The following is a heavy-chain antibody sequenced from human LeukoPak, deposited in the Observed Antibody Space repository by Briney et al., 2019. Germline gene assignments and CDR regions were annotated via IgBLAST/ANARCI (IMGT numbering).Heavy chain of an antibody. J-gene: IGHJ4*02. Sequence: SETLSLTCTVSGGSVSSGGYYWIWIRQPPGKGLEWVGYIYYSGTTTYNPSLKSRVTISVDTSKNNFSLKLSSVTAADTAVYYCARVPISTTARGYFDYWGQGTLVTVSS. D-gene: IGHD4-17*01. CDR2: IYYSGTT. V-gene: IGHV4-61*03. CDR3: ARVPISTTARGYFDY. CDR1: GGSVSSGGYY.